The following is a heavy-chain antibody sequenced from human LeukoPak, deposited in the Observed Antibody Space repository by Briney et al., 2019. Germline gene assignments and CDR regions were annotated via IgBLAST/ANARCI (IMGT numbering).Heavy chain of an antibody. V-gene: IGHV4-30-2*01. CDR3: ASLDCSGGSCYPRY. CDR2: IYHSGST. D-gene: IGHD2-15*01. CDR1: GGSISSGGYS. J-gene: IGHJ4*02. Sequence: SQTLSFTCAVSGGSISSGGYSWSWIRQPPGKGLEWIGYIYHSGSTYYNPSLKSRVTISVDRSKNQFSLKLSSVTAADTAVYYCASLDCSGGSCYPRYWGQGTLVTVSS.